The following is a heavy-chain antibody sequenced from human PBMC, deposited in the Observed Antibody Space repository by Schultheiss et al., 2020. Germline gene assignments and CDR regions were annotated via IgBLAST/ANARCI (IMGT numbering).Heavy chain of an antibody. Sequence: GGSLRLSCAASGFTFSSYAMHWVRQAPGKGLEWVSVIYSGGSTYYADSVKGRFTISRDNSKNTLYLQMNSLRAEDTAVYYCAKRVSVVIAAEDAFDIWGQGTMVTVSS. D-gene: IGHD6-13*01. V-gene: IGHV3-NL1*01. J-gene: IGHJ3*02. CDR1: GFTFSSYA. CDR3: AKRVSVVIAAEDAFDI. CDR2: IYSGGST.